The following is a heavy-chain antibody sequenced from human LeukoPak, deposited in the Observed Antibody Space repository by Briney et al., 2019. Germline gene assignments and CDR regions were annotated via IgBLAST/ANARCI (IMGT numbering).Heavy chain of an antibody. CDR2: IYYSGST. CDR3: ARATLGLGMDV. Sequence: SETLSLTCTVSGGSISSYYWSWIRQPPGKGLEWIGYIYYSGSTNYNPSLKSRVTISVGTSKNQFSLKLSSVTAADTAVYYCARATLGLGMDVWGQGTTVTVSS. V-gene: IGHV4-59*01. J-gene: IGHJ6*02. CDR1: GGSISSYY.